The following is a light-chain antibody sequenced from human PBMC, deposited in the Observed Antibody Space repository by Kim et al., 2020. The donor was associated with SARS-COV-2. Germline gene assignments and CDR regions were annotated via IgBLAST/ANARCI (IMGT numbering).Light chain of an antibody. CDR1: SSNIGNNY. CDR3: AAWDTSLRAAV. Sequence: KVIISCSGTSSNIGNNYVSWYQQLPGTAPKLLIYDNNKRPSGIPDRFSGSKSGTSATLGITGLQTGDEADYYCAAWDTSLRAAVFGGGTQLTVL. V-gene: IGLV1-51*01. J-gene: IGLJ2*01. CDR2: DNN.